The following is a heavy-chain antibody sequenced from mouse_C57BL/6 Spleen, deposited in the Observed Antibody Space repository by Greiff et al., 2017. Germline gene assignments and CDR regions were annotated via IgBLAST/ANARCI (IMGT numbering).Heavy chain of an antibody. Sequence: EVQLQQSGPELVKPGASVKISCKASGYTFTDYYMNWVQQSHGKSLEWIGEINPNNGGTSYNQKFKGKATLTVDKSSSTAYMELRSLTSEDSAVYYCARYGNDFGYWGQGTTLTVSS. V-gene: IGHV1-26*01. CDR3: ARYGNDFGY. J-gene: IGHJ2*01. CDR2: INPNNGGT. D-gene: IGHD2-1*01. CDR1: GYTFTDYY.